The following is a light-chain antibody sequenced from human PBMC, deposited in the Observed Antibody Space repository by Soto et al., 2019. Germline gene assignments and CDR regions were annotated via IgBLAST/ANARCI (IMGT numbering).Light chain of an antibody. CDR3: CSYTSRTTYV. CDR2: AVS. V-gene: IGLV2-14*01. CDR1: ASDVGGYNY. Sequence: SGLTQPASVSGSPGQSITISCTGTASDVGGYNYVSWYQQHPGKAPKLMIHAVSNRPSGISSRFSGSKSGNTASLTISGLQSEDEADYFCCSYTSRTTYVFGTGTKATVL. J-gene: IGLJ1*01.